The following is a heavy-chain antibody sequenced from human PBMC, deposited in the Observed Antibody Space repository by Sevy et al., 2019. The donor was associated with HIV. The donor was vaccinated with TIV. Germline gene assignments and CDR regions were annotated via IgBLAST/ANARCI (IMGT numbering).Heavy chain of an antibody. CDR3: AKVVPWGATDAFDV. Sequence: GGSLRLSCEASGFTFSNSVMTWVRQAPGKGLEWVTGISGSRISTYYSESVKGRFTISRDNSKNTLFVQMNSLRVDDTAVYYCAKVVPWGATDAFDVWGQGTMVTVSS. V-gene: IGHV3-23*01. CDR2: ISGSRIST. CDR1: GFTFSNSV. J-gene: IGHJ3*01. D-gene: IGHD1-26*01.